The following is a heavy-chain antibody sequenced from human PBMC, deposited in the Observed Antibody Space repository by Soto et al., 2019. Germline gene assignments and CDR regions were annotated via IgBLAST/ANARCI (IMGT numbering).Heavy chain of an antibody. D-gene: IGHD6-19*01. CDR2: SYYTGST. Sequence: SETLSLTCTVSGGSISSYYWSWIRQPPGKGLEWIGYSYYTGSTNYNPSLKSRVTISVDKSKNQFSLKLTSVTAADTAVYYCAYSTGWYRLDLWGQGTLVTVSS. V-gene: IGHV4-59*03. J-gene: IGHJ3*01. CDR3: AYSTGWYRLDL. CDR1: GGSISSYY.